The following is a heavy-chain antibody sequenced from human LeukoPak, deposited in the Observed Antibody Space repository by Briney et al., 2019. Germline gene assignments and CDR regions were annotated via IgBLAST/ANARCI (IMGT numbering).Heavy chain of an antibody. CDR1: GFTFSSYE. Sequence: GGSLRLSCGASGFTFSSYEMNWVRQAPGKGLEWVSYISSNGSPIFYADSVKGRFTISRDNAKNSLSLLMNSLRAEDTAVYYCARDGGSGILDWGQGTLVTVSS. CDR3: ARDGGSGILD. CDR2: ISSNGSPI. V-gene: IGHV3-48*03. D-gene: IGHD3-10*01. J-gene: IGHJ4*02.